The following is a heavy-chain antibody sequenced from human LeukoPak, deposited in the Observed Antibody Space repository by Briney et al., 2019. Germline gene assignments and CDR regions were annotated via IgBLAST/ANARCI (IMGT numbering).Heavy chain of an antibody. V-gene: IGHV4-39*07. D-gene: IGHD6-19*01. Sequence: PSETLSLTCGVSGGSISSSDFWWGWIRQPPGKGLEWITNFYYNGSPYYNPSLEGRVTISVDASKNQFSLKLSSVTAADTAVYYCVRDGSGWYRFDYWGQGTLVTVSS. J-gene: IGHJ4*02. CDR2: FYYNGSP. CDR1: GGSISSSDFW. CDR3: VRDGSGWYRFDY.